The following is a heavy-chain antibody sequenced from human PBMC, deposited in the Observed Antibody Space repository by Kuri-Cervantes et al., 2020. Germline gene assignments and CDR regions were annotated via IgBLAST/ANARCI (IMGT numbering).Heavy chain of an antibody. CDR2: IGAYNGNT. D-gene: IGHD2-2*02. J-gene: IGHJ5*02. V-gene: IGHV1-18*01. Sequence: ASVKVSCKPSGYTFTSYGISWVRQAPGQGLEWMGWIGAYNGNTNYAQKLQGRVTMTTDTSTSTAYMELSSLRSEDTAVYYCATVENCSSTSCYTFDPWGQGTLVTVSS. CDR3: ATVENCSSTSCYTFDP. CDR1: GYTFTSYG.